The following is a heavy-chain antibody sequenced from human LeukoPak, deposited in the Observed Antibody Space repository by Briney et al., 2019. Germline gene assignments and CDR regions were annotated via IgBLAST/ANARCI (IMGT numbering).Heavy chain of an antibody. D-gene: IGHD6-6*01. Sequence: GGSLRLSCAASGFTFSNYAMSWVRQAPGKGLEWVTTLSGSGGTTYYADSVKGRLTISRDNSKNTLYLQMNSLRAEDTAVYYCARWIANYIAVRPPWFDSWGQGTLVTVSS. V-gene: IGHV3-23*01. CDR1: GFTFSNYA. CDR3: ARWIANYIAVRPPWFDS. J-gene: IGHJ5*01. CDR2: LSGSGGTT.